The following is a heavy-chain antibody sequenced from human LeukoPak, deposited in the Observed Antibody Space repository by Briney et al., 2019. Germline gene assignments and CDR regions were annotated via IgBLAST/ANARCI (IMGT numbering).Heavy chain of an antibody. CDR3: ARDLTTVTAYDAFDI. CDR1: GGSISSGSYY. V-gene: IGHV4-39*07. Sequence: PSETLSLTCTVSGGSISSGSYYWSWIRQPAGKGLEWIGSIYHSGSTYYNPSLKSRVTISVDTSKNQFSLKLSSVTAADTAVYYCARDLTTVTAYDAFDIWGQGTMVTVSS. CDR2: IYHSGST. D-gene: IGHD4-17*01. J-gene: IGHJ3*02.